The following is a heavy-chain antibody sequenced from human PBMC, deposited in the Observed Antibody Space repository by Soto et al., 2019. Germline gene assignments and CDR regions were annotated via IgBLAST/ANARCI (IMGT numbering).Heavy chain of an antibody. Sequence: GGSLRLSCAASGFGFSSYGMHWVRQAPGKGLEWVATISYEGSKAYYADSVKGRFTISRDNSKNSLYLQMNSLRPEDTALYYCAKGGSSYYFDXWGQGTLVTVSS. CDR1: GFGFSSYG. V-gene: IGHV3-30*18. D-gene: IGHD2-15*01. CDR3: AKGGSSYYFDX. J-gene: IGHJ4*02. CDR2: ISYEGSKA.